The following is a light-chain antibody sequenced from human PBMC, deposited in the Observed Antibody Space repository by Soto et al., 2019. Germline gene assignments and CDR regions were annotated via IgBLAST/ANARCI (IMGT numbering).Light chain of an antibody. J-gene: IGKJ5*01. CDR3: QQYENLVT. V-gene: IGKV1-33*01. CDR1: QDIRNS. Sequence: DIQMTQSPSFVSESXGDRVTISCQASQDIRNSLNWYQQKPGTAPNLLIYDASNLETGVPSRFSGSGSGTDFSFSISSLQPEDIATYYCQQYENLVTFGQGTRLEIK. CDR2: DAS.